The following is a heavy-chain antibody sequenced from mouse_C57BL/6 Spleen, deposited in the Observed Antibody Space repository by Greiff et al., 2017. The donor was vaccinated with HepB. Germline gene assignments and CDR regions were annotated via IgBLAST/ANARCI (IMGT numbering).Heavy chain of an antibody. CDR3: ARRDYGSLDY. V-gene: IGHV1-69*01. CDR1: GYTFTSYW. CDR2: IEPSDSYT. D-gene: IGHD1-1*01. Sequence: QVQLKQPGAELVMPGASVKLSCKASGYTFTSYWMHWVKQRPGQGLEWIGEIEPSDSYTNYNQKFKGKSTLTVDKSSSTAYMQLSSLTSEDSAVYYCARRDYGSLDYWGQGTTLTVSS. J-gene: IGHJ2*01.